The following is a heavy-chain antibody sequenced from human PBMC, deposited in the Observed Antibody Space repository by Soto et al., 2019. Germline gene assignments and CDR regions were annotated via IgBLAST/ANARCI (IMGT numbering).Heavy chain of an antibody. Sequence: PGGSLRLSCAGSGFTFSPYTMHWVRQAPGKGLEWISYISEDGSTIYYADSVKGRFTISRDNAKNSLYLQMNSLRAENTAVYYCARDQLYYNDISGRPLNAFDVWGQGTMVTVSS. V-gene: IGHV3-48*01. J-gene: IGHJ3*01. CDR3: ARDQLYYNDISGRPLNAFDV. CDR1: GFTFSPYT. CDR2: ISEDGSTI. D-gene: IGHD3-22*01.